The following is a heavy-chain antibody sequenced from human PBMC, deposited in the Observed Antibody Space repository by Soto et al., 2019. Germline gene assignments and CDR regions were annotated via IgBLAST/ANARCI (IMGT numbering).Heavy chain of an antibody. Sequence: GASVKVSCKVSGYTLTELSMHWVRQAPGKGLEWMGGFDPEDGETIYAQKFQGKVTITRDTSASTAYMELSSLRSEDTAVYYCARDSTDYGDYVWFDPWGQGTLVTVSS. J-gene: IGHJ5*02. V-gene: IGHV1-24*01. CDR3: ARDSTDYGDYVWFDP. CDR1: GYTLTELS. D-gene: IGHD4-17*01. CDR2: FDPEDGET.